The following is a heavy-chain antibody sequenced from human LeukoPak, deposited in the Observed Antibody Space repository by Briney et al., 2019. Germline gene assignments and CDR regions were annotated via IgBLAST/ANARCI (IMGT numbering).Heavy chain of an antibody. J-gene: IGHJ4*02. V-gene: IGHV4-59*01. CDR2: VYYSGAT. CDR1: DGSINPYY. CDR3: ARQYCTCGGRYPYFDY. D-gene: IGHD2-8*02. Sequence: PSETLSLTCIVSDGSINPYYWSWIRHPPGKGLEWIGFVYYSGATSYNPSLKGRVTISIDTSNNQFSLKLTSVTAADTAVYYCARQYCTCGGRYPYFDYWGQGTLVTVSS.